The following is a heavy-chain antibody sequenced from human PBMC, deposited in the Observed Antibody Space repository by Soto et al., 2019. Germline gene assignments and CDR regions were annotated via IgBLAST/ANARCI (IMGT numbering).Heavy chain of an antibody. Sequence: ASVKVSCKASGYTFTGYYMHWARQAPGQGLEWMGWINPNSGGTNYAQKFQGWVTMTRDTSISTAYMELSRLRSDDTAVYYCARERAVAGNSGTYYYYYGMDVWGQGTTVTVSS. CDR2: INPNSGGT. CDR1: GYTFTGYY. V-gene: IGHV1-2*04. CDR3: ARERAVAGNSGTYYYYYGMDV. D-gene: IGHD6-19*01. J-gene: IGHJ6*02.